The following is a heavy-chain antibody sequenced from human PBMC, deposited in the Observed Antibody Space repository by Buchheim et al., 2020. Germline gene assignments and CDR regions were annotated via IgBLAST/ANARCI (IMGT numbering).Heavy chain of an antibody. Sequence: EVHLLESGGDLVRPGGSLRLSCAASGFTFDTYVMTWVRQAPGKGLEWVSAISANGASTDYADSVKGRFTISRDNSKNTLYLPMGSLRDEDTAVYYCAKTHSYSGSYLYWAIDHWGQGAL. CDR3: AKTHSYSGSYLYWAIDH. CDR1: GFTFDTYV. CDR2: ISANGAST. V-gene: IGHV3-23*01. J-gene: IGHJ4*02. D-gene: IGHD1-26*01.